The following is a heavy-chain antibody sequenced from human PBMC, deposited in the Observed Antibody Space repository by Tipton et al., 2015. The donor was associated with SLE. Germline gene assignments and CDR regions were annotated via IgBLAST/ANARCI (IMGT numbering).Heavy chain of an antibody. CDR3: AKVLRPTSGYYYYGMDV. D-gene: IGHD1-26*01. CDR1: GYSISSGYY. V-gene: IGHV3-23*01. J-gene: IGHJ6*02. Sequence: GSLRLSCTVSGYSISSGYYWGWIRQPPGKGLEWVSAISGSGGSTYYADSVKGRFTISRDNSKNTLYLQMNSLRAEDTAVYYCAKVLRPTSGYYYYGMDVWGQGTTVTVS. CDR2: ISGSGGST.